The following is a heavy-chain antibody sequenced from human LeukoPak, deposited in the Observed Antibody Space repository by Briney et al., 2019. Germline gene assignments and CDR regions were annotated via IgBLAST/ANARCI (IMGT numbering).Heavy chain of an antibody. J-gene: IGHJ4*02. V-gene: IGHV4-59*01. D-gene: IGHD5-24*01. CDR1: GGSFSGYY. Sequence: SETLSLTCAVYGGSFSGYYWSWIRQPPGKELEWIGNIYYTGISNYNPSLKSRVTISVDTSKNQFSLKLSSVTAADTAVYYCARGRWLSHWGQGILVTVSS. CDR2: IYYTGIS. CDR3: ARGRWLSH.